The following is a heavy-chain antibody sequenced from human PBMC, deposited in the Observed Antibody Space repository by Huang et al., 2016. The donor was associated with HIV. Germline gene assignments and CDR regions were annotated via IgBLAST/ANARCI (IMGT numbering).Heavy chain of an antibody. V-gene: IGHV1-18*04. CDR2: GSANSGDI. CDR1: GFTFTNYG. CDR3: VRESLYFGDFLFDH. D-gene: IGHD3-10*01. J-gene: IGHJ4*02. Sequence: QVQLVQSGAEVKRPGASLKVSCKTSGFTFTNYGFSWVRQAPGQGVEWLGWGSANSGDINYEVKVEGRVSMTTDTTSGTAYMELRRLTSDDTATYYCVRESLYFGDFLFDHWGQGTPVTVSA.